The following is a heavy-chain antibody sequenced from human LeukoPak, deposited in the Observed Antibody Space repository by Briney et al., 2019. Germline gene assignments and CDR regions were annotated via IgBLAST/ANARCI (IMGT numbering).Heavy chain of an antibody. D-gene: IGHD3-10*02. J-gene: IGHJ6*04. Sequence: GGSLRLSCAASGVTFSSYEMNWVRQAPGKGLEWVSYISSSGSTIYYADSVKGRFTISRDNAKNSLYLQMNSLRAEDTAVYYCAELGITMIGGVWGKGTTVTISS. CDR1: GVTFSSYE. CDR3: AELGITMIGGV. CDR2: ISSSGSTI. V-gene: IGHV3-48*03.